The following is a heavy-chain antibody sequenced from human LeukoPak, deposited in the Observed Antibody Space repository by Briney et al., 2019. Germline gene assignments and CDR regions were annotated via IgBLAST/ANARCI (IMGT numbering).Heavy chain of an antibody. Sequence: PGGSLRLSCEASGFTFSSYGMNWVRQAPGKGLEWVSSITSTSYMYYADSEKGRFTISRDNAKNSLYLQMNSLRAEDTALYYCAKSLNYDSSGPVNFDYWGQGTLVTVSS. CDR1: GFTFSSYG. CDR2: ITSTSYM. J-gene: IGHJ4*02. CDR3: AKSLNYDSSGPVNFDY. V-gene: IGHV3-21*04. D-gene: IGHD3-22*01.